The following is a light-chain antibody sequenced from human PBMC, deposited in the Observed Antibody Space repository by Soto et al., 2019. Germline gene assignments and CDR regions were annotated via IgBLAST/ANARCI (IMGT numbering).Light chain of an antibody. Sequence: EIVMTQSQANLSVSTGERATLSCMASQSVSINLSWYQHLPGQPPLLLVYGASTTATGIPARFSGSGSRTQFTLTIRILPSQAFALYYCQHHTNSPLTFGGATKL. CDR2: GAS. CDR3: QHHTNSPLT. CDR1: QSVSIN. J-gene: IGKJ4*01. V-gene: IGKV3-15*01.